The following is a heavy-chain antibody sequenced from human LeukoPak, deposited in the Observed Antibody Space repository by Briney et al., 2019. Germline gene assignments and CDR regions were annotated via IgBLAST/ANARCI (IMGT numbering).Heavy chain of an antibody. CDR2: IWYDGSNK. V-gene: IGHV3-33*06. CDR3: AKDFFAAAGYYYYMDV. CDR1: GFTVSSNY. D-gene: IGHD6-13*01. Sequence: GGSLRLSCAASGFTVSSNYMSWVRQAPGKGLEWVAVIWYDGSNKYYADSVKGRFTISRDNSKNTLYLQMNSLRAEDTAVYYCAKDFFAAAGYYYYMDVWGKGTTVTVSS. J-gene: IGHJ6*03.